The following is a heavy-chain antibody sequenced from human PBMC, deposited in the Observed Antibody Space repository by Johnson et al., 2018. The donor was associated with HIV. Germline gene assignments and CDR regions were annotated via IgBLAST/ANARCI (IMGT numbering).Heavy chain of an antibody. CDR3: ASFVVVVAATGAFDI. D-gene: IGHD2-15*01. Sequence: MLLVESGGGLVQRGGSLRLSCAASGFTVSSNYMSWVRQAPGKGLEWVSIIYSGGSTYYADSVKGRFTISRDNSKNTLYLQMNSLRAEDTAVYYCASFVVVVAATGAFDIWGQGTMVTVSS. V-gene: IGHV3-66*01. CDR1: GFTVSSNY. J-gene: IGHJ3*02. CDR2: IYSGGST.